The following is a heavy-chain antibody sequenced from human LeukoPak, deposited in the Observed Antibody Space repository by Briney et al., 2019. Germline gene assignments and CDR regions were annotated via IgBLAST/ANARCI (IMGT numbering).Heavy chain of an antibody. Sequence: GGSLRLSCAASGFTFSSYSMNWVRQAPGKGLEWVSYISSSSSTIYYADSVKGRFTISRDNAKNSLYLQMNSLRAEDTAVYYCARDGIPAAGTIVDYWGQGTLVTVSS. J-gene: IGHJ4*02. D-gene: IGHD6-13*01. CDR2: ISSSSSTI. V-gene: IGHV3-48*01. CDR1: GFTFSSYS. CDR3: ARDGIPAAGTIVDY.